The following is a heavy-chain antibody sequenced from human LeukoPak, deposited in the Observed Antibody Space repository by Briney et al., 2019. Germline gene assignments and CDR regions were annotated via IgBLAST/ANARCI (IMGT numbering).Heavy chain of an antibody. Sequence: PSETLSLTCAVSGGSISSGGYYWGWIRQHPGKLEGIGYIYYSGSTYYNPSLKSRVTISVDKSKNQFSLKLSSVTAADTAVYYCASTYVGYYDFDIWGQGTMVTVSS. J-gene: IGHJ3*02. V-gene: IGHV4-31*11. CDR1: GGSISSGGYY. D-gene: IGHD4-23*01. CDR3: ASTYVGYYDFDI. CDR2: IYYSGST.